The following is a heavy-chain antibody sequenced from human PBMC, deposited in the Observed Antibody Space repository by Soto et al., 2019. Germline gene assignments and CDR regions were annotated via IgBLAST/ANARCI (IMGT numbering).Heavy chain of an antibody. V-gene: IGHV1-2*02. CDR1: GYSFTGNS. CDR2: INPNNGGT. CDR3: AMQSGGVVY. D-gene: IGHD3-3*01. J-gene: IGHJ4*02. Sequence: QVHLVQSGAEVKKPGASVKVSCKASGYSFTGNSMHWVRQAPGQGLEWMGWINPNNGGTNYAQNFQGRVTMTRETSSSTAYMDLSRLRSDDTAVYYCAMQSGGVVYWGQGTLVTVSS.